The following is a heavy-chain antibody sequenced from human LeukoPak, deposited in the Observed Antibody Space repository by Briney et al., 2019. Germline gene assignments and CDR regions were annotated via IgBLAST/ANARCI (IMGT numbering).Heavy chain of an antibody. CDR1: GGTFSSYA. CDR2: IIPIFGIA. CDR3: ARGAFDVVVPAAIELPTYNWFDP. J-gene: IGHJ5*02. Sequence: SVKVSCKASGGTFSSYAISWVRQAPGQGLEWMGRIIPIFGIANYAQKFQGRVTTTADKSTSTAYMELSSLRSEDTAVYYCARGAFDVVVPAAIELPTYNWFDPWGQGTLVTVSS. D-gene: IGHD2-2*01. V-gene: IGHV1-69*04.